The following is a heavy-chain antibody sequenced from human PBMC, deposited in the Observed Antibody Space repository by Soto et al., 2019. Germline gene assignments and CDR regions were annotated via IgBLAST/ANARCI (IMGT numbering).Heavy chain of an antibody. Sequence: SETLSLTCTVSGGSTSSSSYYWGWIRQPPGKGLEWIGSIYYSGSTYYNPSLKGRVTISVDTSKNQFSLKLSSVTAADTAVYYCADFCSGGSCYGRYWGQGNLVTVAS. D-gene: IGHD2-15*01. CDR2: IYYSGST. CDR1: GGSTSSSSYY. J-gene: IGHJ4*02. CDR3: ADFCSGGSCYGRY. V-gene: IGHV4-39*01.